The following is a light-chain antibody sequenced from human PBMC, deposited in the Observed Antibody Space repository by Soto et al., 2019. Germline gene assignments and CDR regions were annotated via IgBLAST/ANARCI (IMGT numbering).Light chain of an antibody. CDR2: AVS. V-gene: IGKV1-39*01. J-gene: IGKJ1*01. CDR3: RQSYDTPRT. CDR1: QGISNY. Sequence: DIQMTLSPSSLSAYVGDRVTITCRASQGISNYLNWYQQKPGKAPKLLLHAVSSLQSGVPSRFSGSGSGTNFSLTISRLQPEDFATYYCRQSYDTPRTFGQGTNVDIK.